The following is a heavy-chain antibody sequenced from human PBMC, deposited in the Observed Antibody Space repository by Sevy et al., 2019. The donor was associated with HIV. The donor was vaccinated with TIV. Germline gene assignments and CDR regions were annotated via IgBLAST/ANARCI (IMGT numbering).Heavy chain of an antibody. D-gene: IGHD4-17*01. J-gene: IGHJ6*02. CDR3: AKGPHPAVTTSYGMDV. CDR1: GFTFSTYA. CDR2: IRYDGTNK. V-gene: IGHV3-30*02. Sequence: GGSLRLSCAASGFTFSTYAMTWVRQAPGKGLEWLTFIRYDGTNKYYTDSVRGRFTISRDNSKNTLYLQMNSLRGEDTAVYYCAKGPHPAVTTSYGMDVWGQGTTVTVSS.